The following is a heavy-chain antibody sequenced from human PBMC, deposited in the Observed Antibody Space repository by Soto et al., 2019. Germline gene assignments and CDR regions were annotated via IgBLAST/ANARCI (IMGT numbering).Heavy chain of an antibody. D-gene: IGHD2-15*01. Sequence: EVQVVESGEGLLLPGGSLRLSSAASGFTFSSYNIHWIRQAPGKGVEFVSAISRSGDRTYYADSVKGRFTITRHNSKNTVWLQMGSLRAEDMAVYYCARARCSRAQCYYFDYWGRGALVSVSS. J-gene: IGHJ4*02. CDR1: GFTFSSYN. CDR2: ISRSGDRT. V-gene: IGHV3-64*02. CDR3: ARARCSRAQCYYFDY.